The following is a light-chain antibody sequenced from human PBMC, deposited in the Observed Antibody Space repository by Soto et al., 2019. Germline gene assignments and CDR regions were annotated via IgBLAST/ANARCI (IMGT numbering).Light chain of an antibody. CDR1: QSISSY. CDR3: QQSYSTPPT. J-gene: IGKJ4*01. V-gene: IGKV1-39*01. Sequence: DIQMTQSPSSLSASVGDRVTITCRASQSISSYLNWYQQKPGKAPKLLIYEASSLQSGVPSRFSGSGSGTDFTLTISSLQPEDFVTYYCQQSYSTPPTFGGGTKVEIK. CDR2: EAS.